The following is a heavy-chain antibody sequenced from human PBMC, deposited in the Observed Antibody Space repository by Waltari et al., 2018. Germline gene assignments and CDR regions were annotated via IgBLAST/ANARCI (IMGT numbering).Heavy chain of an antibody. D-gene: IGHD1-26*01. CDR3: AKGSEWELPIDY. CDR2: ISYDGSNQ. V-gene: IGHV3-30*18. J-gene: IGHJ4*02. CDR1: GFTFSSYG. Sequence: QVQLVESGGGVVQPGRSLRLSCAASGFTFSSYGMHWVRQAPGKGLEWVAVISYDGSNQYYAESVKGRFTISRDNSKNTLYLQMNSLRAEDTAVYYCAKGSEWELPIDYWGQGTLVTVSS.